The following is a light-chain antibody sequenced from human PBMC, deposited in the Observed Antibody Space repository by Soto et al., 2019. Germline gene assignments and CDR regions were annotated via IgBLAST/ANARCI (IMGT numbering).Light chain of an antibody. Sequence: DIQMTQSPSSLSASVGDRVTITCQASQDISNYLNWYQQKPGKARKLLIYDASNLETGVPSRFSGSGSGPDFTFTISSLQPEDIATYYCQQYDNLPPIFTFGPGNKVDIK. CDR3: QQYDNLPPIFT. CDR2: DAS. V-gene: IGKV1-33*01. J-gene: IGKJ3*01. CDR1: QDISNY.